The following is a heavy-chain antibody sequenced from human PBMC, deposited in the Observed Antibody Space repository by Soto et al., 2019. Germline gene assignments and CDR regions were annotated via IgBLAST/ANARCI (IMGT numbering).Heavy chain of an antibody. CDR3: TTTVLMVSANAPASNFDV. CDR2: IKSETDSGTT. J-gene: IGHJ3*01. CDR1: VFNLNNSW. Sequence: KTWWSMGLSCASSVFNLNNSWVSLYRQAPGKGLEWIGYIKSETDSGTTDYAAPVKGRFTITRDGSDNTLYLQMNSLKTEDTALYYCTTTVLMVSANAPASNFDVWGQGTMVTVSS. V-gene: IGHV3-15*01. D-gene: IGHD2-8*01.